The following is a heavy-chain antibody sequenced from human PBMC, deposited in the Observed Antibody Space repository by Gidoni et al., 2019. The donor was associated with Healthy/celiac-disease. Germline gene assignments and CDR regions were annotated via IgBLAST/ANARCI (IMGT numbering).Heavy chain of an antibody. V-gene: IGHV4-34*01. CDR1: GGSFSGYY. CDR3: AREYYDIFYYYGMDV. D-gene: IGHD3-9*01. CDR2: INHSGST. J-gene: IGHJ6*02. Sequence: QVQLQQWGAGLLKPSETLSLTCAVYGGSFSGYYWSWIRQPPGKGLEWIGEINHSGSTNYNPSLKSRVTISVDTSKNQFSLKLSSVTAADTAVYYCAREYYDIFYYYGMDVWGQGTTVTVSS.